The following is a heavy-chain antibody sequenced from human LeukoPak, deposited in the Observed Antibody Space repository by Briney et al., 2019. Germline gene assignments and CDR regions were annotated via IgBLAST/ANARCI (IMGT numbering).Heavy chain of an antibody. V-gene: IGHV4-39*01. CDR2: IYYSGST. D-gene: IGHD2-15*01. Sequence: SETLSLTCTVSGGSISSSSYYWGWIRQPPGKGLEWIGSIYYSGSTYYNPSLKSRVTISVDTSKNQFSLKLSSVTAADTAVYYCARMRLGYCSGGSCYALDYWGQGTLVTVSS. J-gene: IGHJ4*02. CDR1: GGSISSSSYY. CDR3: ARMRLGYCSGGSCYALDY.